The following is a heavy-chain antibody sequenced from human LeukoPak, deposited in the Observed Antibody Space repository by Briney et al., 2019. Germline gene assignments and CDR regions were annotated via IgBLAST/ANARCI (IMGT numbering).Heavy chain of an antibody. J-gene: IGHJ3*02. Sequence: GGSLRLSCAASGFTFSSYAMHWVRQAPGKGLEWVAVISYDGSNKYYADSVKGRFTISRDNSKNTLYLQMNSLRAEDTAVYYCASLRLRFLEWLPPTADAFDIWGQGTMVTVSS. CDR3: ASLRLRFLEWLPPTADAFDI. CDR1: GFTFSSYA. CDR2: ISYDGSNK. D-gene: IGHD3-3*01. V-gene: IGHV3-30-3*01.